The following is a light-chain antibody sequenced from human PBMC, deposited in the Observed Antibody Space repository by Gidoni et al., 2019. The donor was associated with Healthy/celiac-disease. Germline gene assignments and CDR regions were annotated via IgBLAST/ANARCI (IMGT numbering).Light chain of an antibody. CDR2: WAS. V-gene: IGKV4-1*01. J-gene: IGKJ1*01. Sequence: DIVMTQSPDSLAVSLGGRATINCKSSQTVLYSSNNRNYLAWYQQKPGQPPKLLICWASTRESGVHDRFSGSGSGSDFTLTISSLQTEDVAVYYCQQYYSTPGTIXQXTKVEIK. CDR1: QTVLYSSNNRNY. CDR3: QQYYSTPGT.